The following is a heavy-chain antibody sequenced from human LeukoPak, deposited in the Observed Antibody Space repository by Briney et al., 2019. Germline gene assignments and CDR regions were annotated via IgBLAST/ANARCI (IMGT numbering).Heavy chain of an antibody. D-gene: IGHD3-9*01. V-gene: IGHV3-9*01. CDR1: GFTFDDYA. CDR2: ISWNSGSI. CDR3: AKGDSAYYDILPPRG. J-gene: IGHJ4*02. Sequence: SLRLSCAASGFTFDDYAMHWVRQAPGKGLEWVSGISWNSGSIGYADSVKGRFTISRDNAKNSLYLQMNSLRAEDTALYYCAKGDSAYYDILPPRGWGQGTLVTVSS.